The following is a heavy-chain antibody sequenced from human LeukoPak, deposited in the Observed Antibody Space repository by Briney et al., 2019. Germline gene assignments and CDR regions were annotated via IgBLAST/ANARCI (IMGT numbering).Heavy chain of an antibody. Sequence: GGSLRLSCAASGFTFNTNAMNWVRQAPGKGLEWVSTISSSGASTWYADSVKGRFTISRDNSKNTLYLQMNSLRAEDTAVYYCAKVPNSGWIFDYWGQGTLVTVSS. CDR1: GFTFNTNA. CDR2: ISSSGAST. J-gene: IGHJ4*02. D-gene: IGHD6-19*01. CDR3: AKVPNSGWIFDY. V-gene: IGHV3-23*01.